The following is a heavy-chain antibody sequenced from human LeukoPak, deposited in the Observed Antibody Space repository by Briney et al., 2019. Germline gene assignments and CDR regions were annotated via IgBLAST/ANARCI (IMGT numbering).Heavy chain of an antibody. V-gene: IGHV5-51*01. CDR3: ARRQDSSGYSDAFDI. CDR1: GYSFTSYW. CDR2: IYPGDSDT. Sequence: GESLKISCKGSGYSFTSYWIGWVRQMPGKGLEWMGIIYPGDSDTRYSPSFQGQVTISADKSISTAYLQWSSLKASDTAMYYCARRQDSSGYSDAFDIWGQGTMVSVSS. J-gene: IGHJ3*02. D-gene: IGHD3-22*01.